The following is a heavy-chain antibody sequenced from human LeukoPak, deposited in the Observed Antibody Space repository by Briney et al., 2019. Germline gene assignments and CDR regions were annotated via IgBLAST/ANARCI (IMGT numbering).Heavy chain of an antibody. J-gene: IGHJ4*02. CDR3: ESDYDYGDNVRFDY. D-gene: IGHD4-17*01. CDR1: GGTFSSYA. Sequence: AVKVSCKASGGTFSSYAISWVRQAPGQGLEWIGRIIPIFGTANYAQKFQGKVTITTDESNSKAYMELSSLRSEDTAVYYCESDYDYGDNVRFDYWGQGTLVTVSS. CDR2: IIPIFGTA. V-gene: IGHV1-69*05.